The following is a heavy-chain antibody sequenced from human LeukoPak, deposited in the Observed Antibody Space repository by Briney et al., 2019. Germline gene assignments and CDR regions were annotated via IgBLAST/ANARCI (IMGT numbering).Heavy chain of an antibody. CDR2: ISGSAIST. D-gene: IGHD2-8*02. CDR1: GFTFGSYA. Sequence: GGSLTLSCAASGFTFGSYAMSWVRQAPGKGLEWVSTISGSAISTYYADSVKGRFTISRDNSKNTLYLQMNSLRAEDTAVYYCAKGVSSVVYALNWFDPWGQGTLVTVSS. CDR3: AKGVSSVVYALNWFDP. J-gene: IGHJ5*02. V-gene: IGHV3-23*01.